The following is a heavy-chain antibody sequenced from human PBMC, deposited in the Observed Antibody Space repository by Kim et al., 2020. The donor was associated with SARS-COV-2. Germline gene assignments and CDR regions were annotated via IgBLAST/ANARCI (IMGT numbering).Heavy chain of an antibody. CDR2: IYPSDSET. V-gene: IGHV5-51*01. Sequence: GESLKISCKGSGYSFTSYWIGWVRQMPGKGLEWMGIIYPSDSETRYSPSFQGQVTLPADKSISTAYLQWSSLKASDTAMYYCARPTRFYDFLTGYYRPGEFDYWARGTLLSVAT. D-gene: IGHD3-9*01. CDR1: GYSFTSYW. J-gene: IGHJ4*02. CDR3: ARPTRFYDFLTGYYRPGEFDY.